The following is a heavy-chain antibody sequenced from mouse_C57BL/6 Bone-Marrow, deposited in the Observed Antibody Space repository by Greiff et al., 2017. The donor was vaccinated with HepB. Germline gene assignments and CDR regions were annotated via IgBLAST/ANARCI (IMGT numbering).Heavy chain of an antibody. CDR3: ASRYAMDY. Sequence: VQLQQSGPELVKPGDSVKISCKASGYSFTGYFMNWVMQSHGKSLEWIGRINPYNGDTFYNQKFKGKATLTVDKSSSTAHMELRSLTSEYSAVYYCASRYAMDYWGQGTSVTVSS. CDR1: GYSFTGYF. CDR2: INPYNGDT. V-gene: IGHV1-20*01. J-gene: IGHJ4*01.